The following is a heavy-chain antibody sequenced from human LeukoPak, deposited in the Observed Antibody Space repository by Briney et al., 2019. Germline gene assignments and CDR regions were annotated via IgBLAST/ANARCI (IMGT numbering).Heavy chain of an antibody. CDR2: IYSGGST. D-gene: IGHD3-10*01. CDR3: ARVGLWFGNSADY. V-gene: IGHV3-53*01. J-gene: IGHJ4*02. Sequence: GGSLRLSCAASGFTVSSNYMSWVRQAPGKGLEWVSVIYSGGSTYYADSVKGRFTISRDNSKNTLYLQMNSLRAEDTAVYYCARVGLWFGNSADYWGQGTLVTVSS. CDR1: GFTVSSNY.